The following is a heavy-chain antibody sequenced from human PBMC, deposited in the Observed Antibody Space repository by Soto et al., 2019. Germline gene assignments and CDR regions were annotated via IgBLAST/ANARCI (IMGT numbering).Heavy chain of an antibody. D-gene: IGHD2-21*02. CDR3: ARSIVVVTALDY. CDR1: GYTFTSYA. CDR2: INAGNGNT. J-gene: IGHJ4*02. V-gene: IGHV1-3*05. Sequence: QVKLVQSGAEEKKPGASVKVSCKASGYTFTSYAMHWVRQAPGQRLEWMGWINAGNGNTKYSQKFQGRVTITRDTSASTAYMELSSLRSEDMAVYYCARSIVVVTALDYWGQGTLVTVSS.